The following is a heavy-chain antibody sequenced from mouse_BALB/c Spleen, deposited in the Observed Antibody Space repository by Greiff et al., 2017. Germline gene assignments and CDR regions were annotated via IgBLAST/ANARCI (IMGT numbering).Heavy chain of an antibody. CDR2: IDPYNGGT. Sequence: EVKVVESGPELVKPGASVKVSCKASGYAFTSYNMYWVKQSHGKSLEWIGYIDPYNGGTSYNQKFKGKATLTVDKSSSTAYMHLNSLTSEDSAVYYCARRAYSFFDYWGQGTTLTVSS. J-gene: IGHJ2*01. CDR1: GYAFTSYN. CDR3: ARRAYSFFDY. V-gene: IGHV1S135*01. D-gene: IGHD2-10*01.